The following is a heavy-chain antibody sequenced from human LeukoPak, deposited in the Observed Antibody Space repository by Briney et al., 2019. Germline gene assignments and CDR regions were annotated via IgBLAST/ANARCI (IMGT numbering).Heavy chain of an antibody. V-gene: IGHV3-21*01. Sequence: GGSLRLSCAASGFTFSSYSMNWVRQAPGKGLEWVSSISSGSSYIYYADSVKGRFTISRDNAKNSLYLQMNSLRAEDTAVYYCARDSADDYGDLTDAFDIWGQGTMVTVSS. D-gene: IGHD4-17*01. J-gene: IGHJ3*02. CDR1: GFTFSSYS. CDR3: ARDSADDYGDLTDAFDI. CDR2: ISSGSSYI.